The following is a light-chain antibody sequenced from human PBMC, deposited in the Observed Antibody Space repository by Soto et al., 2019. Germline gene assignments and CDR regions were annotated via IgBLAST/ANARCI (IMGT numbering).Light chain of an antibody. CDR1: QSVKSSY. CDR2: GTS. V-gene: IGKV3-20*01. Sequence: VVFTQSPATVSMSPGERATLSCRASQSVKSSYLAWYQQKPGQAPRLLIFGTSNRATGIPDRFRGGGSGTDFTLTISSLEPEDFAVYYCQQYASSPGTFGQGTKV. CDR3: QQYASSPGT. J-gene: IGKJ1*01.